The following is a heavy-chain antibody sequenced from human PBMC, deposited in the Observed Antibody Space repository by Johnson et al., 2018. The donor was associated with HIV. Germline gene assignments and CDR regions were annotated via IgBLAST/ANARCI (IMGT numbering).Heavy chain of an antibody. D-gene: IGHD6-13*01. V-gene: IGHV3-66*01. Sequence: VHLVESGGGLVQPGGSLRLSCGASGFSVSDSYMNWVRQAPGQGLEWVSVLYSGGNTYYADSVRGRFTISRDTSKNTLYLQMSSLKVEDTALYYCARDGESQQLPLGDALDVWGRGTMVIVSS. J-gene: IGHJ3*01. CDR1: GFSVSDSY. CDR2: LYSGGNT. CDR3: ARDGESQQLPLGDALDV.